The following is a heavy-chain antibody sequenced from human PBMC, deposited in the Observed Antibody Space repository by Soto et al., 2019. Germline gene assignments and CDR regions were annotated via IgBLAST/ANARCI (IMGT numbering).Heavy chain of an antibody. CDR2: IYYDGST. CDR1: GGSINSNNVY. D-gene: IGHD2-15*01. V-gene: IGHV4-39*02. Sequence: PXGTLSLDCTVSGGSINSNNVYWAWIRQPPGKGLAWIARIYYDGSTYYDTSLKSRVTISRDTSKNQFSLRLTSMTAADTAVYYCAKVVVAATRHSDFDSWGQGTLVTVSS. J-gene: IGHJ4*02. CDR3: AKVVVAATRHSDFDS.